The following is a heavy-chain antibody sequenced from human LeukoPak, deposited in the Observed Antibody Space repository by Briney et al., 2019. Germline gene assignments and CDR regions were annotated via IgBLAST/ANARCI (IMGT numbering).Heavy chain of an antibody. CDR1: GVSISSYY. CDR3: ARDPGYCSGGSCYRLNWFDP. J-gene: IGHJ5*02. Sequence: SETLSLTCTVSGVSISSYYWSWIRQPPGKGLEWIGYIYYSGSTNYNPSLKSRVTISVDTSKNQFSLKLSSVTAADTAVYYCARDPGYCSGGSCYRLNWFDPWGQGTLVTVSS. V-gene: IGHV4-59*01. D-gene: IGHD2-15*01. CDR2: IYYSGST.